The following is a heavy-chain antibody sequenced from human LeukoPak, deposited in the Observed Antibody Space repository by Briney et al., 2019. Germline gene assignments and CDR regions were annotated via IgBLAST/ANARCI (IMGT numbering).Heavy chain of an antibody. CDR3: ARSCSGGTCNFPKFEP. V-gene: IGHV3-73*01. Sequence: GGSLRLSCAASGFTFSGSAIHWVRQASGKGLEWLGRIRSKTNSYATAYGASVEGRFTISRDDSKNTAYLQMNSLITEDTAVYYCARSCSGGTCNFPKFEPWGQGTLVTVSS. J-gene: IGHJ5*02. D-gene: IGHD2-15*01. CDR1: GFTFSGSA. CDR2: IRSKTNSYAT.